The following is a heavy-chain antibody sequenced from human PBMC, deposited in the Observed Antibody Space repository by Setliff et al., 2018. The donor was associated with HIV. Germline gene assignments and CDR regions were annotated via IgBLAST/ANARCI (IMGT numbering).Heavy chain of an antibody. Sequence: LSLTCTVSGGSISSYYGSWIRQSAGKGLEWIGRIYSSGSTNYNPSLKSRVTMLVDTSKNQFSLRLSSVTAADTAVYYCAREVRVVLPAAASGNYYYYYMDVWGKGTTVTVSS. V-gene: IGHV4-4*07. D-gene: IGHD2-2*01. CDR1: GGSISSYY. CDR2: IYSSGST. CDR3: AREVRVVLPAAASGNYYYYYMDV. J-gene: IGHJ6*03.